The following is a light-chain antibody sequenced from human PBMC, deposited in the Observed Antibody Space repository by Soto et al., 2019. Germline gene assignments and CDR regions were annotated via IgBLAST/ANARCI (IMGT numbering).Light chain of an antibody. CDR1: NIGSQS. V-gene: IGLV3-21*02. J-gene: IGLJ1*01. Sequence: SYELAQPPSVSVAPGQTARITCGGNNIGSQSVHWYQQKPGQAPVLVVYDDADRPSGVPERFSASSSGTTVTLTISGVQAEDEGDYYCLSADSSRLYVFGTGTKVTV. CDR3: LSADSSRLYV. CDR2: DDA.